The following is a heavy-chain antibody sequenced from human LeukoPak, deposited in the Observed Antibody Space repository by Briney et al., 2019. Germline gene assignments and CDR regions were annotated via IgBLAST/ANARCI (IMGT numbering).Heavy chain of an antibody. CDR1: GFTFSSYA. CDR3: ARGDSSGYHNWFDP. Sequence: GGSLRLSCAASGFTFSSYAMSWVRQAPGKGLEWVSAISGSGGSTYYADSVKGRFTISRDNSKNTLYLQMNSLRAEDTAVYYCARGDSSGYHNWFDPWGQGTLVTVSS. J-gene: IGHJ5*02. CDR2: ISGSGGST. D-gene: IGHD3-22*01. V-gene: IGHV3-23*01.